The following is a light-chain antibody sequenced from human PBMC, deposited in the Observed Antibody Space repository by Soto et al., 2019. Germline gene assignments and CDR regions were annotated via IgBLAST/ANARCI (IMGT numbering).Light chain of an antibody. V-gene: IGKV1-39*01. CDR2: AAS. CDR1: QSISNY. J-gene: IGKJ1*01. Sequence: DIQMTQSPSSLSASVGDRVTITCRASQSISNYLNWYQQKPGKAPKLLIYAASSLQSGVPSRFSGSGSGTEFTLTISSLQPDDFATYYCQQYNSYSGTFGQGTNVDIK. CDR3: QQYNSYSGT.